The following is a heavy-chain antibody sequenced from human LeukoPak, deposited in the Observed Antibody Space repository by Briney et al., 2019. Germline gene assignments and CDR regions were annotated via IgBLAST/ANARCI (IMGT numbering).Heavy chain of an antibody. CDR3: ARDPRNVGLAP. Sequence: GGSLRLSCVASGFSLSGYWMYWVRQAPGKGLMYISRNNGDGSTTNYADVVKGRFTMSRDNVKNTLYLQMNSLRVGDTAVYYCARDPRNVGLAPWGQGTLVTVSS. V-gene: IGHV3-74*01. D-gene: IGHD2-15*01. CDR2: NNGDGSTT. J-gene: IGHJ5*02. CDR1: GFSLSGYW.